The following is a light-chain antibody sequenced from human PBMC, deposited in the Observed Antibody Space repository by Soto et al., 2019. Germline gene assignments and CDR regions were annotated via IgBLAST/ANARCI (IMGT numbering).Light chain of an antibody. CDR1: QSVSNN. Sequence: EIMMTQSPATLSVSPGERATLSCRASQSVSNNLAWYQQKPGQAPRLLIYYASTRATGIPARFSGSGSGTEFPPNISRLTSEDFAPYFRKQYNNWPPITFGQGTRLEIK. CDR3: KQYNNWPPIT. J-gene: IGKJ5*01. V-gene: IGKV3-15*01. CDR2: YAS.